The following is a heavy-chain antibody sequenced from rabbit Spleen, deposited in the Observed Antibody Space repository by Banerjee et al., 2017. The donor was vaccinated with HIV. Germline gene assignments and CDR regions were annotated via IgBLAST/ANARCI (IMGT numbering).Heavy chain of an antibody. Sequence: QEQLEESGGDLVKPEGSLTLTCKASGFTLSSYWICWVRQAPGKGLEWIASIYAGSSDSTYSAPWAKGRFTISKTSSTTVTLQMTSLTVADTATYFCARDTGTSFSTYGMDLWGQGTLVTVS. V-gene: IGHV1S45*01. CDR2: IYAGSSDST. CDR3: ARDTGTSFSTYGMDL. J-gene: IGHJ6*01. D-gene: IGHD8-1*01. CDR1: GFTLSSYW.